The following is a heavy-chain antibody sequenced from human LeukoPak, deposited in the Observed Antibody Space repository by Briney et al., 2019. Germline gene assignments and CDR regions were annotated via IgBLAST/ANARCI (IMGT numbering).Heavy chain of an antibody. CDR2: ISSSNSYI. J-gene: IGHJ4*02. V-gene: IGHV3-21*01. Sequence: GGSLRLSCAASGFTFSSYSMNWVRQAPGKGLEWVSSISSSNSYIYYADSVKGRFTISRDNAKNSLYLQMNSLRAEDTAVYYCARVSYYDSSGYYPTSCFDYWGQGTLVTVSS. CDR1: GFTFSSYS. CDR3: ARVSYYDSSGYYPTSCFDY. D-gene: IGHD3-22*01.